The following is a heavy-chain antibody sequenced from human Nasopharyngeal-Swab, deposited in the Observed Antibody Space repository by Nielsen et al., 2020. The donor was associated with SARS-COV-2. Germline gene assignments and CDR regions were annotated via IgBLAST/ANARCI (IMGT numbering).Heavy chain of an antibody. D-gene: IGHD1-26*01. Sequence: WIRQPPGKGLEWIGYIYYSGSTNYNPSLKSRFTISVDTSKNQFSLKLSSVTAADTAVYYCARVWGATCLNWGQGTLVTVSS. V-gene: IGHV4-59*01. CDR3: ARVWGATCLN. CDR2: IYYSGST. J-gene: IGHJ4*02.